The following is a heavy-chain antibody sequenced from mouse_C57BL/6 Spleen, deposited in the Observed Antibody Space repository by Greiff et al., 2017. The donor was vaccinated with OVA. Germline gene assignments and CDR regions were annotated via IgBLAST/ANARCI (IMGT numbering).Heavy chain of an antibody. CDR1: GYAFSSSW. V-gene: IGHV1-82*01. D-gene: IGHD1-1*01. CDR2: IYPGDGDT. J-gene: IGHJ4*01. Sequence: VKLVESGPELVKPGASVKISCKASGYAFSSSWMNWVKQRPGKGLEWIGRIYPGDGDTNYNGKFKGKATLTADKSSSTAYMQLSSLTSEDSAVYFCAREGQVYYGSSYDAMDYWGQGTSVTVSS. CDR3: AREGQVYYGSSYDAMDY.